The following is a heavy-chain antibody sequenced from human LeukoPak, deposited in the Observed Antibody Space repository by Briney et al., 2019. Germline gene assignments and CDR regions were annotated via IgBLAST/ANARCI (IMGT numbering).Heavy chain of an antibody. J-gene: IGHJ4*02. CDR2: ISWNSGSI. Sequence: PGGSLRLSCAASGFTFSSYAMSWVRQAPGKGLEWVSGISWNSGSIGYADSVKGRFTISRDNAKNSLYLQMNSLRAEDTALYYCAKDSDSSFQGGFDYWGQGTLVTVSS. CDR3: AKDSDSSFQGGFDY. V-gene: IGHV3-9*01. CDR1: GFTFSSYA. D-gene: IGHD2-21*02.